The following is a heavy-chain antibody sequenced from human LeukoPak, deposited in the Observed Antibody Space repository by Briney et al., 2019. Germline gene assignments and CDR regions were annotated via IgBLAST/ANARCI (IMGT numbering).Heavy chain of an antibody. J-gene: IGHJ5*02. CDR3: ARGAEMATIWTRFWFDP. CDR1: GDSVSSNSAA. V-gene: IGHV6-1*01. CDR2: TYYRSKWYN. Sequence: SQTLSLTCAISGDSVSSNSAAWHWIRQSPSRGLEWLGRTYYRSKWYNDYAVSVKSRITINPDTSKNQFSLQLNSVTPEDTAVYYCARGAEMATIWTRFWFDPWGQGTLVTVSS. D-gene: IGHD5-24*01.